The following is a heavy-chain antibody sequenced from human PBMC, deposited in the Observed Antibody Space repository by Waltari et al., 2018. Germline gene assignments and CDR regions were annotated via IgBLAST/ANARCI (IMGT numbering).Heavy chain of an antibody. J-gene: IGHJ4*02. Sequence: QVQLQESGPGLVKPSETLSLTCTVSGGSISSYYWSWIRQPAGKGLEWIGRIYTSRSTYYNPSLKSRVTMSVDTSKTQFSLKLSSVTAADTAVYYCAREAGTRTIPTQLFDYWGQGTLVTVSS. V-gene: IGHV4-4*07. CDR2: IYTSRST. D-gene: IGHD3-3*01. CDR3: AREAGTRTIPTQLFDY. CDR1: GGSISSYY.